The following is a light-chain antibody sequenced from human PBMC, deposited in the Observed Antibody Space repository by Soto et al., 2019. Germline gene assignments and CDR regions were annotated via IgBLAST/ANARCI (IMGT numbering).Light chain of an antibody. CDR1: QSISNY. J-gene: IGKJ1*01. V-gene: IGKV1-39*01. CDR2: AAS. Sequence: DIQMTQSPSSLSASVGDRVTITCRASQSISNYLNWYQQKPGKAPNLLIYAASSLQSGVPSRFSGRGSGTDFTLTISRLQPEDFATYSCQQSYSTPRTFGQGTKVDIK. CDR3: QQSYSTPRT.